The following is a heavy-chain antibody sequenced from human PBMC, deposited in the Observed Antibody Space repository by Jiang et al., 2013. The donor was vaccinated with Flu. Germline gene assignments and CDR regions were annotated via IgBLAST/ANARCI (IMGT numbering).Heavy chain of an antibody. Sequence: SGAEVKKPGSSVKVSCKASGGTFSSYAISWVRQAPGQGLEWMGGIIPIFGTANYAQKFQGRVTITADESTSTAYMELSSLRSEDTAVYYCASRYCSSTSCDYYYYGMDVWGQGTTVTVSS. CDR3: ASRYCSSTSCDYYYYGMDV. J-gene: IGHJ6*02. CDR1: GGTFSSYA. D-gene: IGHD2-2*01. CDR2: IIPIFGTA. V-gene: IGHV1-69*01.